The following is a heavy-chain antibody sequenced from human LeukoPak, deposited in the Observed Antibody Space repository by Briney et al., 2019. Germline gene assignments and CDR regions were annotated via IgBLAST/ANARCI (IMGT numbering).Heavy chain of an antibody. Sequence: GGSLRLSCAASGFTFSSYWMSWVRQAPGKGLEWVANIKQDGSEKYYVDSAKGRFTISRDNAKNSLYLQMNSLRAEDTAVYYCARNGGFGELSGWGQGTLVTVSS. CDR1: GFTFSSYW. D-gene: IGHD3-10*01. CDR3: ARNGGFGELSG. J-gene: IGHJ4*02. CDR2: IKQDGSEK. V-gene: IGHV3-7*01.